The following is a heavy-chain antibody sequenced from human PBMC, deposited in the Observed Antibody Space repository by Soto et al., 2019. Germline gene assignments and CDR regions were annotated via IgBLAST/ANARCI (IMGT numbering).Heavy chain of an antibody. CDR1: GFTFNTYA. CDR2: ISYDGSNK. CDR3: AREEGGYSGYDANWFDP. V-gene: IGHV3-30-3*01. J-gene: IGHJ5*02. Sequence: QVHLVESGGGVVQPGRSLRLSCAASGFTFNTYAMHWVRQAPGKGLEWVAVISYDGSNKYYAESVKGRFTISRDNSKNTLYLQMNSLRAEDTAVYYCAREEGGYSGYDANWFDPWGQGTLVTVSS. D-gene: IGHD5-12*01.